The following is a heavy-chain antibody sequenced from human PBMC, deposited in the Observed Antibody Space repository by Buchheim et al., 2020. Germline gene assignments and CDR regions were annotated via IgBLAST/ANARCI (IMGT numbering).Heavy chain of an antibody. J-gene: IGHJ4*02. Sequence: QVQLVESGGGVVQPGRSLRLSCAASGFTFSSYDMHWVRQAPGKGLEWVAVISYGGSNKYYTDSVKGRFTLPRDNSKTPLYPQMNSLRAEDTAVYYCAKDPAHSLLMVYAVLGPFDYWGQGTL. CDR1: GFTFSSYD. D-gene: IGHD2-8*01. V-gene: IGHV3-30*18. CDR2: ISYGGSNK. CDR3: AKDPAHSLLMVYAVLGPFDY.